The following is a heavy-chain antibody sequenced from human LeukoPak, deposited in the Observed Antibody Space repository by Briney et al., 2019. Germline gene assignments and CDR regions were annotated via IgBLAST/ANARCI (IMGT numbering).Heavy chain of an antibody. J-gene: IGHJ4*02. CDR2: ISSSSSYI. D-gene: IGHD2-15*01. CDR3: ATLSVVVVPAELN. CDR1: RFTFSSYS. V-gene: IGHV3-21*04. Sequence: GGSLRLSCAASRFTFSSYSMNWVRQAPGKGLEWVSSISSSSSYIYYADSVKGRFSISRDNAKKSLYLQMNSLRAEDMAVYYCATLSVVVVPAELNWGQGTLVTVSS.